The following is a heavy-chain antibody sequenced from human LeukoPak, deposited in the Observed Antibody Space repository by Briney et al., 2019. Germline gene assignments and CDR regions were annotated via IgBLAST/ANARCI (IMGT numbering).Heavy chain of an antibody. CDR1: GFTFSGSA. D-gene: IGHD6-6*01. CDR2: IRSKANSYAT. J-gene: IGHJ4*02. CDR3: TRVAARPSG. Sequence: GGSLRLSCAASGFTFSGSAIHWVRQASGKGLEWVGRIRSKANSYATAYAASVKGRFTVSRDDSKNTAYLQMNSLKTEDTAIYYCTRVAARPSGWGQGTLVIVSS. V-gene: IGHV3-73*01.